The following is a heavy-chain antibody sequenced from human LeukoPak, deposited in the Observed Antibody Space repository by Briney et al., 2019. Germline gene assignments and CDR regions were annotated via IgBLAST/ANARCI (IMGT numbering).Heavy chain of an antibody. Sequence: ASVKVSCKASGYTFTSYDINWVRQATGQGLEWMGWMNPNSGNTGYAQKFQGRVTMTRNTSISTAYMELSSLRSEDTAVYYCARGSYYDFWSGYYNPINCFDYWGQGTLVTVSS. J-gene: IGHJ4*02. CDR2: MNPNSGNT. D-gene: IGHD3-3*01. V-gene: IGHV1-8*01. CDR1: GYTFTSYD. CDR3: ARGSYYDFWSGYYNPINCFDY.